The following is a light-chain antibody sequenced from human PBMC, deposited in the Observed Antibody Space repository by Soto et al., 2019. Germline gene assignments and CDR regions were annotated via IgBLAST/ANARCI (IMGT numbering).Light chain of an antibody. CDR3: QQRANWPWT. Sequence: EIVLTQSPATLSLSPGERVTLSCRASQSVSSYLAWYQQKPGQAPRLLIYDASNMATGIPARFSGSGSGTDFTLTISSLEPEDFAVYYGQQRANWPWTFGQGTKVEIK. CDR1: QSVSSY. J-gene: IGKJ1*01. V-gene: IGKV3-11*01. CDR2: DAS.